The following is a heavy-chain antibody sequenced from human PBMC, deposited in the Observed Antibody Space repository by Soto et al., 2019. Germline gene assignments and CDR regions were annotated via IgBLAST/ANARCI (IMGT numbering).Heavy chain of an antibody. CDR2: INPNSGGT. CDR1: GYTFAGYY. D-gene: IGHD5-18*01. J-gene: IGHJ3*02. CDR3: ARDMDTAMVTGAFDI. V-gene: IGHV1-2*02. Sequence: WASVKVSCKASGYTFAGYYMHWVRQAPGQGLEWMGWINPNSGGTNYAQKFQGRVTMTRDTSISTAYMELSRLRSDDTAVYYCARDMDTAMVTGAFDIWGQGTMVTVSS.